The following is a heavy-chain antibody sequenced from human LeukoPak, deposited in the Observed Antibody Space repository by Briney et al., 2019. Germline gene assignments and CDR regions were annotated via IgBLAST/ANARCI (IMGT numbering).Heavy chain of an antibody. D-gene: IGHD1-1*01. V-gene: IGHV3-30*04. Sequence: PGRSLRLSCAAAGFTFSKFAMHWVRQAPGKGLEWVAVVSYDGSYKYYADSVKGRLTISRDNSKNTLYLQMNSLRAEDTAVYYCARAPGYGAAYYFDYWGQGTLVTVSS. CDR2: VSYDGSYK. CDR1: GFTFSKFA. J-gene: IGHJ4*02. CDR3: ARAPGYGAAYYFDY.